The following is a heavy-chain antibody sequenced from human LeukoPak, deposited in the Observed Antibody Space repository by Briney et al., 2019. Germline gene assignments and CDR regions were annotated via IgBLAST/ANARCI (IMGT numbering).Heavy chain of an antibody. CDR2: IWYDGSNK. J-gene: IGHJ6*02. CDR3: ARGTGWGPTYYGMDV. V-gene: IGHV3-33*01. Sequence: PGGSLRLSCAASGFTFSSYGMHWVRQAPGKGLEWVAVIWYDGSNKYYADSVKGRFTISRDNSKNTLYLQMNSLRAEDTAAYYCARGTGWGPTYYGMDVWGQGTTVTVSS. D-gene: IGHD6-19*01. CDR1: GFTFSSYG.